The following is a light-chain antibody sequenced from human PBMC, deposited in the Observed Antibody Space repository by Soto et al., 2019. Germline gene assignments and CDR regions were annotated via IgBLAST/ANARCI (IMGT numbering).Light chain of an antibody. CDR3: QQYNSYSPWT. Sequence: DIHITHSPSTLSAYVGDRVTITCLASQSISSWLAWYQQKPGKAPKLLIYKASSLESGVPSRFSGSGSGTEFTLTISILQPDDFATYYCQQYNSYSPWTFGQGTKV. V-gene: IGKV1-5*03. J-gene: IGKJ1*01. CDR1: QSISSW. CDR2: KAS.